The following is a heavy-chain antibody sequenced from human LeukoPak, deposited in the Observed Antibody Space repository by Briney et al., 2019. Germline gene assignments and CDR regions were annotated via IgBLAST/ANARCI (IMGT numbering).Heavy chain of an antibody. CDR3: AKIKRRIAAAGAYFDY. V-gene: IGHV3-23*01. J-gene: IGHJ4*02. CDR2: ISGSGGST. Sequence: PGGSLRLSCAASGFTFSSYAMSWVRQAPGKGLEWVSAISGSGGSTYYADSVKGRFTISRDNSKNTLYLQMNSLRAEDTAVYYCAKIKRRIAAAGAYFDYWGQGTLVTVSS. CDR1: GFTFSSYA. D-gene: IGHD6-13*01.